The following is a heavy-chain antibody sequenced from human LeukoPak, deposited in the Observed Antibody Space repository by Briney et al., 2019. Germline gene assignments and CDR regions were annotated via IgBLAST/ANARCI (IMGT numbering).Heavy chain of an antibody. V-gene: IGHV3-11*04. CDR1: GFTFSDYY. D-gene: IGHD3-16*02. J-gene: IGHJ4*02. CDR2: ISSSGSTI. Sequence: GGSLRLSCAASGFTFSDYYMSWIRQAPGKGLEWVSYISSSGSTIYYADSVKGRFTITRDNAKNSLYLQMNSLRAEDTAVYYCAGDQRSNSGGVIVIPSADFDYWGQGTLVTVSS. CDR3: AGDQRSNSGGVIVIPSADFDY.